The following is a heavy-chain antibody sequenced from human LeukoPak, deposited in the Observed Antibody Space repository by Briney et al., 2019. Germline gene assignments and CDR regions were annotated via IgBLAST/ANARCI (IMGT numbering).Heavy chain of an antibody. CDR2: IIPILGIA. Sequence: SVKVSCKASGGTFSSYTISWVRQAPGQGREWTGRIIPILGIANYAQKFQGRVTITADKSTSTAYMELSSLRSEDTAVYYCARDWRAARFDPWGQGTLVTVSS. V-gene: IGHV1-69*04. CDR3: ARDWRAARFDP. CDR1: GGTFSSYT. D-gene: IGHD6-6*01. J-gene: IGHJ5*02.